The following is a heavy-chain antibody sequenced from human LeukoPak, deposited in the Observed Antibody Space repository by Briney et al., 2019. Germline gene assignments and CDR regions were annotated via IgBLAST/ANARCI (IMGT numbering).Heavy chain of an antibody. D-gene: IGHD5-12*01. Sequence: ASVKVSCKASGYTFTNYGIGWVRQAPGQGLEWMGWISAYNGHTNYAQKFPGRVTMTTDTSTSTAYVELRSLRSDDTAIYYCARALYSDYYSYLNWLDPWGQGTLVTVSS. J-gene: IGHJ5*02. V-gene: IGHV1-18*01. CDR2: ISAYNGHT. CDR3: ARALYSDYYSYLNWLDP. CDR1: GYTFTNYG.